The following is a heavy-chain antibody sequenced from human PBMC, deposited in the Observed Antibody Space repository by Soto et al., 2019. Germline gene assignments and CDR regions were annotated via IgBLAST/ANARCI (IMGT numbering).Heavy chain of an antibody. CDR3: ARDITLFGVPPTNDWLDP. CDR2: ISGSGGST. Sequence: EVQLLESGGGLVQPGGSLRLSCAASGFTFSSYAMSWVRQAPGKGLEWVSAISGSGGSTYYADSVNGRFTISRDNSKNTLYLQMTIMTADDTAIYSCARDITLFGVPPTNDWLDPWGQGTLVTVSS. V-gene: IGHV3-23*01. J-gene: IGHJ5*02. CDR1: GFTFSSYA. D-gene: IGHD3-3*01.